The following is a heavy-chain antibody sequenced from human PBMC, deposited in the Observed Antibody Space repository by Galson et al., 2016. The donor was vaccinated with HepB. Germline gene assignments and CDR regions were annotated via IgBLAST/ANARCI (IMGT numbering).Heavy chain of an antibody. Sequence: PALVKPTQTLTLTCTFSGFSLTSSGMGVSWVRQPPGKALEWLARIDWNEATFFTTSLKTRLAISKDTSKNLVVLTMTNTDPVDTATYYCARMDSLGTTTSLDVWGQGTTVTVSS. CDR3: ARMDSLGTTTSLDV. D-gene: IGHD1-1*01. J-gene: IGHJ6*02. CDR1: GFSLTSSGMG. V-gene: IGHV2-70*04. CDR2: IDWNEAT.